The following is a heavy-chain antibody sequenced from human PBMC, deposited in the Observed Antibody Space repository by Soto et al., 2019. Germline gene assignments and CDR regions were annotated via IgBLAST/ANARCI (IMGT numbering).Heavy chain of an antibody. CDR1: GYTFTSYY. V-gene: IGHV1-46*01. CDR3: ARRRGYDFWSGYLYYYGMDV. J-gene: IGHJ6*02. CDR2: INPSGGST. D-gene: IGHD3-3*01. Sequence: ASVKVSCKASGYTFTSYYMHWVRQAPGQGLEWMGIINPSGGSTSYAQKFQGRVTMTRDTSTSTVYMELSSLRSEDTAVYYCARRRGYDFWSGYLYYYGMDVWGQGTTVTVSS.